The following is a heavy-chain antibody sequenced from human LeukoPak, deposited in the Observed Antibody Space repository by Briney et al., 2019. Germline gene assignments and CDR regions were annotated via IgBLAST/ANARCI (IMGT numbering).Heavy chain of an antibody. CDR1: GGSISSYY. CDR2: IYYSGST. V-gene: IGHV4-59*01. J-gene: IGHJ4*02. Sequence: PSETLSLTCTVSGGSISSYYWSWIRQPPGKGLEWIGYIYYSGSTNYNPSLKSRVTISVDTSKNQFSLKLRSATAADTAVYYCARDGGYCSSTNCYDYWGQGTLVTVSS. CDR3: ARDGGYCSSTNCYDY. D-gene: IGHD2-2*03.